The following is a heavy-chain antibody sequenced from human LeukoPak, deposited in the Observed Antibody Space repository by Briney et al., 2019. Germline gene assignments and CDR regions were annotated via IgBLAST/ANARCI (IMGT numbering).Heavy chain of an antibody. CDR1: GFTFSSYE. CDR3: ARVGGSSDFDY. D-gene: IGHD1-26*01. Sequence: GGSLRLSCAASGFTFSSYEMNWVRQAPGKGLEWVSYISSSGSTIYYADSVKGRFTISRDNAKNSLYLQMSSLRAEDTAVYYCARVGGSSDFDYWGPGTLVTVSS. CDR2: ISSSGSTI. J-gene: IGHJ4*02. V-gene: IGHV3-48*03.